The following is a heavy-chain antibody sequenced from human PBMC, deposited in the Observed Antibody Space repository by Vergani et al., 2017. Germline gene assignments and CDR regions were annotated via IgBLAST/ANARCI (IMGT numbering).Heavy chain of an antibody. D-gene: IGHD2-2*02. CDR3: VRDRGLCAGGRCYTEAWDY. V-gene: IGHV3-30-3*01. J-gene: IGHJ4*02. CDR1: GFALNRHA. Sequence: QVQLVESGGGVVQPGTSLRLSCVVSGFALNRHAMYWVRQAPGKGLEWVVGISFDGTNEYYPDLVKGRFTISRDIAKNQLYLQVRSLRLEDTGVYHCVRDRGLCAGGRCYTEAWDYWGQGTPVTVSS. CDR2: ISFDGTNE.